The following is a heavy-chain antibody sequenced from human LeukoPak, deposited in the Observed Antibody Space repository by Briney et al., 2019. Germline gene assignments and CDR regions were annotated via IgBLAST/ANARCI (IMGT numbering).Heavy chain of an antibody. V-gene: IGHV3-7*01. D-gene: IGHD6-19*01. J-gene: IGHJ6*03. CDR2: IKLDGSEK. Sequence: PGGSLRLSCAASGFTFSNYWMSWVRQAPGKGLEWVANIKLDGSEKYYVDSVKGRFTVSRDNAKISLYLQMNSLRAEDTAVYYCARANRAVAGFYYHYYYMDVWGKGTTVTVSS. CDR3: ARANRAVAGFYYHYYYMDV. CDR1: GFTFSNYW.